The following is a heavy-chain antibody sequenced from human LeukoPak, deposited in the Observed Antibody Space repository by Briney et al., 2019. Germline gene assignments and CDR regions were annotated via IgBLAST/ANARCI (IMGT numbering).Heavy chain of an antibody. D-gene: IGHD6-13*01. CDR1: GYTFTGYY. CDR2: INPNSGGT. J-gene: IGHJ5*02. CDR3: ARDISSWSNWFDP. Sequence: ASVKVSCKASGYTFTGYYMHWVRQAPGQGLEWMGWINPNSGGTNYAQKFQGRVTMTRDTSISTAYMVLSRLRSDDTAVYYCARDISSWSNWFDPWGQGTLVTVSS. V-gene: IGHV1-2*02.